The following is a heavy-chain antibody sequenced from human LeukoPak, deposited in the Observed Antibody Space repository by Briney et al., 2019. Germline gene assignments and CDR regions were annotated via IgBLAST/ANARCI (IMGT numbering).Heavy chain of an antibody. J-gene: IGHJ6*02. V-gene: IGHV3-13*01. CDR3: ARAPVGRPGAPDV. CDR1: GFAFSSYD. D-gene: IGHD1-26*01. Sequence: PGGSLRLSCAASGFAFSSYDMHWVRQVKGKGLEWVSAIGTTGDTYYPGSVKGRFTVSRENAKGSLYLQMNSLRAGDTAVYYCARAPVGRPGAPDVWGQGTTVTVSS. CDR2: IGTTGDT.